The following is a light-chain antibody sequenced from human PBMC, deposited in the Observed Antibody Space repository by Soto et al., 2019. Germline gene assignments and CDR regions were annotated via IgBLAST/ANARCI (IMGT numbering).Light chain of an antibody. CDR1: QTVLKSTNNKNY. J-gene: IGKJ1*01. CDR2: WAS. Sequence: DIVMTQSPDSLAVSLGERATISCKSSQTVLKSTNNKNYLAWYQKKPGQPPKFLIYWASTRESGVPGRFSGSGSGTDFTLTISSLRAEDVAVYFCQQYLNIPPTLGQGTKVDNK. V-gene: IGKV4-1*01. CDR3: QQYLNIPPT.